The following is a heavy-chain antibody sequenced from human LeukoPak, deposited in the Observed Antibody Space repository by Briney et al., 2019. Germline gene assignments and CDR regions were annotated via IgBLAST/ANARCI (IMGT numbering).Heavy chain of an antibody. D-gene: IGHD3-9*01. CDR1: GYTLTELS. CDR2: FDPEDGET. CDR3: ATHYDILTGYFDY. V-gene: IGHV1-24*01. Sequence: GASVKVSCKVSGYTLTELSMHWVRQAPGKGLEWMGGFDPEDGETIYAQKFQGGVTMTEDTSTDTAYMELSSLRSEDTAVYYCATHYDILTGYFDYWGQGTLVTVSS. J-gene: IGHJ4*02.